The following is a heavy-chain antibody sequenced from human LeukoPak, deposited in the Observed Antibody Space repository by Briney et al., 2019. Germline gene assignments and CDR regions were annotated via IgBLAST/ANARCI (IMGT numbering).Heavy chain of an antibody. Sequence: GGSLRLSCAASGFTFNSYWMPWVRQAPGKGLLWVSRIDEDGKTIDYAGSVKGRFTISRDNAKDTLYLQMSSLRDEDTAVYYCVSDLCGGDDQWGRGTLVTVSS. CDR3: VSDLCGGDDQ. D-gene: IGHD3-3*01. CDR2: IDEDGKTI. CDR1: GFTFNSYW. V-gene: IGHV3-74*01. J-gene: IGHJ5*02.